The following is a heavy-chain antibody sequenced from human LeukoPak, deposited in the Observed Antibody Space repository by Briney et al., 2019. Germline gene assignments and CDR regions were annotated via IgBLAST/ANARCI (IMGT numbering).Heavy chain of an antibody. J-gene: IGHJ4*02. D-gene: IGHD2-15*01. V-gene: IGHV3-21*04. CDR3: AKGGLQEGVAAYYFDY. CDR1: GFTFSTYS. CDR2: ISSSSSYI. Sequence: GGSLRLSCAASGFTFSTYSMNWVRQAPGKGLEWVSSISSSSSYIYYADSVKGRFTISRDNSKNSLYLQMNSLRAEDTALYCCAKGGLQEGVAAYYFDYWGQGTLVTVSS.